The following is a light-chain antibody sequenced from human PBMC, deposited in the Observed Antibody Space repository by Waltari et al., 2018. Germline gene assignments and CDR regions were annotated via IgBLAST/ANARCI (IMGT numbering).Light chain of an antibody. J-gene: IGLJ3*02. CDR3: LSTDTSGTWV. CDR1: DLEKRY. V-gene: IGLV3-25*03. CDR2: KDS. Sequence: SYELTQPPSVSVSLGQTARIPCPGEDLEKRYVYWYQQKPGQAPDLIIYKDSERPSGIPERFSGSSSGTIVTLTISGVQAEDESDYYCLSTDTSGTWVFGGGTKLIVL.